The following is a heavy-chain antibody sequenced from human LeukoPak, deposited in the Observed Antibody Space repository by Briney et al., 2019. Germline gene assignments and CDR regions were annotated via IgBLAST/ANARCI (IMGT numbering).Heavy chain of an antibody. CDR1: GGSISSSSYF. CDR3: ARRWGYFDY. V-gene: IGHV4-39*07. D-gene: IGHD3-16*01. Sequence: SETLSLTCTVSGGSISSSSYFWGWIRQPPGKGLEWIGSFYYSGSTYYNPSLKSRVTISVDTSKNQFSLKLTSVTAADTAVYYCARRWGYFDYWGQGILVTVSS. CDR2: FYYSGST. J-gene: IGHJ4*02.